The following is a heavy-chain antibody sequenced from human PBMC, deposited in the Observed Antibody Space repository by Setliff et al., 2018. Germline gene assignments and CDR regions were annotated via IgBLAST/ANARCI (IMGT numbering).Heavy chain of an antibody. J-gene: IGHJ6*03. D-gene: IGHD3-10*01. Sequence: PGESLKISCKGSGYSFTSYWIAWVRQMPGKGLEWMGIIYPGDSDTRYSPSFQGQVTMSVDKSINTAYLQWGSLRASDTAIYYCARVGDYMGYYYNNYMNVWGKGTTVTVS. CDR1: GYSFTSYW. CDR2: IYPGDSDT. V-gene: IGHV5-51*01. CDR3: ARVGDYMGYYYNNYMNV.